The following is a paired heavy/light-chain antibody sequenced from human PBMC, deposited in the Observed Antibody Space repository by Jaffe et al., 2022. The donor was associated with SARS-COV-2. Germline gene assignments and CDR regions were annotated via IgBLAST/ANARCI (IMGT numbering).Heavy chain of an antibody. Sequence: QLQLQESGPGLVKPSETLSLTCTVSGGSVSGGSYYWSWIRQPPGKGLEWIANVYYTGRTNYNPSLKSRVTISLHMSTNQFSLRLSSVTAADTAVYYCARDLGQYYYMDVWGKGTTVTVSS. J-gene: IGHJ6*03. CDR1: GGSVSGGSYY. D-gene: IGHD3-10*01. V-gene: IGHV4-61*01. CDR2: VYYTGRT. CDR3: ARDLGQYYYMDV.
Light chain of an antibody. J-gene: IGKJ3*01. Sequence: DIQMTQSPSSLSASVGDRVTITCRSSQTITTYLSWYQHKPGKAPRLLIYAASSLQSGVPSRFSGSGYGTDFTLTISSLQPEDFATYYCQQSYAPQFTFGPGTKVDI. CDR2: AAS. V-gene: IGKV1-39*01. CDR3: QQSYAPQFT. CDR1: QTITTY.